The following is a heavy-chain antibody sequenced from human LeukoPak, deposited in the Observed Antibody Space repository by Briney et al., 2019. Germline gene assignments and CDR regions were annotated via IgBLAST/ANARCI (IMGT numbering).Heavy chain of an antibody. V-gene: IGHV3-33*01. CDR2: MWFDGSNQ. CDR1: GFTFSSYG. J-gene: IGHJ4*02. Sequence: GESLRLSCAASGFTFSSYGMHWVRQAPGKGLEWVAVMWFDGSNQYQTDSVKGRFTISRDNSKNTLYLQMSSLRADDTAVYYCARDRHSGRFYTIDYWGQGTLVTVSS. CDR3: ARDRHSGRFYTIDY. D-gene: IGHD1-26*01.